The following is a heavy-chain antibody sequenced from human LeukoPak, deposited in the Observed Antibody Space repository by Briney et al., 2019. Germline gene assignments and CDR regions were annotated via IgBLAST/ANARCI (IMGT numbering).Heavy chain of an antibody. V-gene: IGHV3-30-3*01. D-gene: IGHD2-15*01. Sequence: GRSLRLSCAASGFTFSNYAMYWVRQAPGKGLEWVSIISDDGSNKYYADSVKGRFTISRDNSKNTLYLQMNSVRAEDTALYYCAKGERDCSDTSCHHCSGGSCYSDYWGQGTLVTVSS. CDR3: AKGERDCSDTSCHHCSGGSCYSDY. J-gene: IGHJ4*02. CDR1: GFTFSNYA. CDR2: ISDDGSNK.